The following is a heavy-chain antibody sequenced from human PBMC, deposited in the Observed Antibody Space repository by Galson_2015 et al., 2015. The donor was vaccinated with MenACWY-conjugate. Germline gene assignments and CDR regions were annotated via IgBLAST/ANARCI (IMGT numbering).Heavy chain of an antibody. CDR1: GYSFSRYW. D-gene: IGHD5-18*01. V-gene: IGHV5-51*03. J-gene: IGHJ4*02. CDR2: IYPGDSGT. CDR3: VRQRLHSYGNGYLDY. Sequence: QSGAEVKKPGESLKISCPGSGYSFSRYWIDWVRQMPGKGLEWMGTIYPGDSGTKYSPSFQGRVTILVVNSISTVYLQWSSLKASDSAIYYCVRQRLHSYGNGYLDYWGQGSQVAVSP.